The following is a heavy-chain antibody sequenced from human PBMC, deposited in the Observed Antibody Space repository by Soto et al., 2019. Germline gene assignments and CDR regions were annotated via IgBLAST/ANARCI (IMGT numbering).Heavy chain of an antibody. Sequence: ASVKVSCKASGYTFTTYGISWVRQAPGQGLEWMGWISAYNGNTNYAQKLQGRVTMTTDTSASTAYMELRSLRSDDTAVYYCARDLPTVYFYASSGYYADFDYWGQGTLVTVSS. D-gene: IGHD3-22*01. V-gene: IGHV1-18*01. CDR2: ISAYNGNT. CDR1: GYTFTTYG. CDR3: ARDLPTVYFYASSGYYADFDY. J-gene: IGHJ4*02.